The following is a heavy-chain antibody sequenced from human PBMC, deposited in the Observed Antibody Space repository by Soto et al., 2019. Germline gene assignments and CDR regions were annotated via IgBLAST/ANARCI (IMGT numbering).Heavy chain of an antibody. CDR1: GYTFTTYD. Sequence: ASVKVSCKASGYTFTTYDINWVRQAAGQGLVWMGWMNPNSGNTGYAQKFQDRVTMTRDTSISTAYMELSDLRSEDTAVYYCARAQYFYDSSGYDDYWGQGTQVTSPQ. CDR3: ARAQYFYDSSGYDDY. V-gene: IGHV1-8*02. J-gene: IGHJ4*02. CDR2: MNPNSGNT. D-gene: IGHD3-22*01.